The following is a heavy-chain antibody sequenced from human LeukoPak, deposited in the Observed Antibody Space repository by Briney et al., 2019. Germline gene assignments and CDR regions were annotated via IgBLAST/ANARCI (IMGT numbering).Heavy chain of an antibody. V-gene: IGHV3-7*01. J-gene: IGHJ4*02. CDR3: ARVSVPFAHGGYY. CDR1: GFTFINYW. Sequence: GGSLRLSCAASGFTFINYWMTWVRQAPGKGLEWVANIKETGSEKNYADSVRGRFTISRDNAKNSLYLQMDSLRADDTAVYYCARVSVPFAHGGYYWGQGTMVTVSS. D-gene: IGHD4-23*01. CDR2: IKETGSEK.